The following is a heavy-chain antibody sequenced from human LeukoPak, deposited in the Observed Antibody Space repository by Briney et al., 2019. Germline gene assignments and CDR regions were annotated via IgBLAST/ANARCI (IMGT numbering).Heavy chain of an antibody. D-gene: IGHD3-3*01. V-gene: IGHV3-11*01. CDR1: GFTFSDYY. J-gene: IGHJ6*02. CDR3: ARDPRFLEWSDLSYGMDV. CDR2: ISSSGSTI. Sequence: GGSLRLSCAASGFTFSDYYMSWIRQAPGKGLEWVSYISSSGSTIYYADSVKGRFTISRDNAKNSLYLQMNSLRAEDTAVYYCARDPRFLEWSDLSYGMDVWGQGTTVTVSS.